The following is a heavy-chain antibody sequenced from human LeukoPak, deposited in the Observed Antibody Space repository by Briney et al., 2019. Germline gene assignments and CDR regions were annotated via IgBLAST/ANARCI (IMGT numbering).Heavy chain of an antibody. D-gene: IGHD2/OR15-2a*01. CDR2: INSDGSWT. CDR1: GFTFSSYW. J-gene: IGHJ4*02. V-gene: IGHV3-74*01. Sequence: SGRSLRLSCAASGFTFSSYWMHWVRQAPGKGLVWVSHINSDGSWTSYADSVKGRFTISKDNAKNTVYLQMNNLRAEDTAVYYCVSFYETYWGRGTLVTVSS. CDR3: VSFYETY.